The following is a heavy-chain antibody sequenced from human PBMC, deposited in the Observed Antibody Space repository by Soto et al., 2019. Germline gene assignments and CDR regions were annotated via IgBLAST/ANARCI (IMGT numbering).Heavy chain of an antibody. V-gene: IGHV3-53*01. CDR2: FYDLDGT. D-gene: IGHD4-4*01. J-gene: IGHJ3*01. Sequence: XGSLILSCSVSGLTVSGKKYVAWVRQAPGKGLEWVSGFYDLDGTYYADSLKGRFTTSGDSSRTIVYLQMNGLRPEDTAVYYCATWHLQEHAYDVWGQGTTVTVSS. CDR3: ATWHLQEHAYDV. CDR1: GLTVSGKKY.